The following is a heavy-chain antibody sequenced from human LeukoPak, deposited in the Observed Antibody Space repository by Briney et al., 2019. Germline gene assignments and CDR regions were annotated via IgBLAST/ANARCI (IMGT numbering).Heavy chain of an antibody. J-gene: IGHJ4*02. CDR2: IYTSGST. D-gene: IGHD6-13*01. CDR1: GGSISSGSYY. Sequence: PSETLSLTCTVSGGSISSGSYYWSWIRQPAGKGLEWIGRIYTSGSTNYNPSLKSRVTISVDTSKNQFSLKLSSVTAADTAVYYCARETGIAAAVYYFDYWGQGTLVTVSS. V-gene: IGHV4-61*02. CDR3: ARETGIAAAVYYFDY.